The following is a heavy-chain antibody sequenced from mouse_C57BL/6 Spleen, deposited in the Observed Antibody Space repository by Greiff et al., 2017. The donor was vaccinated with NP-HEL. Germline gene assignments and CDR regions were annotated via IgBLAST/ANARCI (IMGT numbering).Heavy chain of an antibody. CDR1: GFSLTSYG. D-gene: IGHD1-1*01. CDR3: ARGYYYGQYFDE. J-gene: IGHJ2*01. V-gene: IGHV2-2*01. Sequence: VQVVESGPGLVQPSQSLSITCTVSGFSLTSYGVHWVRQSPGKGLEWLGVIWSGGSTDYKAAVLSRLSVCKDNSKSKVFFKRNSLQADDTAIYYCARGYYYGQYFDEWGQGTTLTVSS. CDR2: IWSGGST.